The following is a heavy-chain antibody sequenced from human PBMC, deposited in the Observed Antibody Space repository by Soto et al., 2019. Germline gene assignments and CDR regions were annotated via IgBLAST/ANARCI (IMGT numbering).Heavy chain of an antibody. V-gene: IGHV4-39*01. CDR3: LTTVTTEGWFDP. D-gene: IGHD4-4*01. Sequence: SETLSLTCTVSGGSISSSSYYWGWIRQPPGKGLEWIGSIYYSGSTYYNPSLKSRVTISVDTSKNQFSLKLSSVTAADTAVYYCLTTVTTEGWFDPWGQGTLVTAPQ. CDR2: IYYSGST. J-gene: IGHJ5*02. CDR1: GGSISSSSYY.